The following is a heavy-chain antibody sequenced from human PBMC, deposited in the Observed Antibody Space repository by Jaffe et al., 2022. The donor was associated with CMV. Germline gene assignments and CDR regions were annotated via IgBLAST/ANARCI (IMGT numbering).Heavy chain of an antibody. CDR3: ARLVVGARGEGAFDI. CDR1: GGSISSSSYY. D-gene: IGHD1-26*01. J-gene: IGHJ3*02. CDR2: IYYSGST. V-gene: IGHV4-39*01. Sequence: QLQLQESGPGLVKPSETLSLTCTVSGGSISSSSYYWGWIRQPPGKGLEWIGSIYYSGSTYYNPSLKSRVTISVDTSKNQFSLKLSSVTAADTAVYYCARLVVGARGEGAFDIWGQGTMVTVSS.